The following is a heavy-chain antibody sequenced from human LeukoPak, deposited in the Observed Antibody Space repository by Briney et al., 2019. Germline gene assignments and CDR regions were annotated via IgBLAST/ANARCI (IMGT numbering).Heavy chain of an antibody. D-gene: IGHD3-3*01. CDR3: ARRNYDFWSGYYRNWFDP. CDR1: GYTLTELS. V-gene: IGHV1-24*01. Sequence: ASVKVSCKVSGYTLTELSMHWVRQAPGKGLEWMGGFDPEDGETINAQKFQGRVTMTEDTSTDTAYMELSSLRSEDTAVYYCARRNYDFWSGYYRNWFDPWGQGTLVTVSS. CDR2: FDPEDGET. J-gene: IGHJ5*02.